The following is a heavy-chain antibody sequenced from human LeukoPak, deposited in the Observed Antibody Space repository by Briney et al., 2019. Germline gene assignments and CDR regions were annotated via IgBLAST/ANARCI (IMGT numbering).Heavy chain of an antibody. D-gene: IGHD2-2*01. Sequence: GASVKVSCKASGGTFSSYAISWVRQAPGQGLEWMGGIIPIFGTANYAQKFQGRVTITTDGSTSTAYMELSSLRSEDTAVYYCASRGGRYCSSTSCYVFDYWGQGTLVTVSS. CDR1: GGTFSSYA. CDR2: IIPIFGTA. V-gene: IGHV1-69*05. J-gene: IGHJ4*02. CDR3: ASRGGRYCSSTSCYVFDY.